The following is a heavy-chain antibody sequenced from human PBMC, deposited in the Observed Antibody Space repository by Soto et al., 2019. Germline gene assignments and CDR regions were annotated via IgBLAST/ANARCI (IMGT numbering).Heavy chain of an antibody. J-gene: IGHJ5*02. CDR2: IYYTGST. V-gene: IGHV4-59*01. Sequence: SETLSLTCTVSGGSISDYYWSWIRQPPGKGLEWIGYIYYTGSTNYSPSLKSRVTISVDTSKNQFSLKLSSVTAADTAVYYCARGGINWFDPWGQGTLVTVS. D-gene: IGHD3-16*01. CDR3: ARGGINWFDP. CDR1: GGSISDYY.